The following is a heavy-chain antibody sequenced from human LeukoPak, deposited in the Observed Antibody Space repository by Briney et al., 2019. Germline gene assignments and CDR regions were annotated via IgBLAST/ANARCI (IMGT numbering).Heavy chain of an antibody. CDR3: ARGFHRYNYDSGAYSVY. CDR1: GFTFSSYS. D-gene: IGHD3-22*01. J-gene: IGHJ4*02. Sequence: MTGGSLRLSCAASGFTFSSYSMNWVRQAPGKGLEWVSSISSSSSYIYYADSVRGRFTISRDNAKNSLYLQMNSLRAEDTAVYYCARGFHRYNYDSGAYSVYWGQETLVTVSS. V-gene: IGHV3-21*01. CDR2: ISSSSSYI.